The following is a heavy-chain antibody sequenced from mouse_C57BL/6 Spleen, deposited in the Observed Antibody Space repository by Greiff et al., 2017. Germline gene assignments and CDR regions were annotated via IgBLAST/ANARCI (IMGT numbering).Heavy chain of an antibody. V-gene: IGHV14-3*01. CDR2: IDPANGNT. J-gene: IGHJ4*01. CDR3: AYGYLRRYYAMDY. D-gene: IGHD2-2*01. CDR1: GFNIKNTY. Sequence: VQLQQSVAELVRPGASVKLSCTASGFNIKNTYMHWVKQRPEQGLEWIGRIDPANGNTKYAPKFQGKATITAETSSNTAYLQLSSLTSEDTAIYYCAYGYLRRYYAMDYWGQGTSVTVSS.